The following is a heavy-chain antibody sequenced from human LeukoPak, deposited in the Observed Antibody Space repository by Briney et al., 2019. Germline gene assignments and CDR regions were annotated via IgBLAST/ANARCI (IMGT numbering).Heavy chain of an antibody. J-gene: IGHJ4*02. CDR2: ISSSGSTI. Sequence: GGSLRLSCAASGFTFSDYYMSWIRQAPGKGLEWVSYISSSGSTIYYADSVKVRFTISRGNAKNSLYLQMNSLRAEDTAVYYCARAALAYYYDSSGYPHPYWGPGTLVNGSS. CDR1: GFTFSDYY. D-gene: IGHD3-22*01. CDR3: ARAALAYYYDSSGYPHPY. V-gene: IGHV3-11*01.